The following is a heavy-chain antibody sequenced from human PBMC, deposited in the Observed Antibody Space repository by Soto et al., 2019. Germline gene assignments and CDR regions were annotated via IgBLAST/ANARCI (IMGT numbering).Heavy chain of an antibody. CDR1: GDSINSGDYY. CDR3: ARYAGSSWFDY. J-gene: IGHJ4*02. D-gene: IGHD6-13*01. Sequence: SETLSLTCSVSGDSINSGDYYWTWMRQAPGKGLQWVGHVYFSGSTNYNPSLKSRVTISLDTSKNQFSLKLRSVTAADTAVFYCARYAGSSWFDYWGQGTLVTVSS. V-gene: IGHV4-61*08. CDR2: VYFSGST.